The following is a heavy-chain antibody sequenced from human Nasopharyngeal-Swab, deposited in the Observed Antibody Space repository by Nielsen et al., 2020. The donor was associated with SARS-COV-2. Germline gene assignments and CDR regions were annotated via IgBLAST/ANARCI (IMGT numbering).Heavy chain of an antibody. D-gene: IGHD3-22*01. V-gene: IGHV1-2*02. CDR3: ARDYYDNYDSDY. J-gene: IGHJ4*02. CDR2: INPDSGDT. Sequence: ASVTVSCKTSGYTFTDYYIHWMRQVPGQGLEWVGCINPDSGDTKYAQKFQGRVTVSSDRSRSTAYIELSRLRSDDTAVYYCARDYYDNYDSDYWGQGTLVTVSS. CDR1: GYTFTDYY.